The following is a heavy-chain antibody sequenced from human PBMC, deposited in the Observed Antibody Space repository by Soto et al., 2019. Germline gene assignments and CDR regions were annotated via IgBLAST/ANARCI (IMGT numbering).Heavy chain of an antibody. CDR2: ISYDGSNK. CDR1: GFTFSSYG. V-gene: IGHV3-30*03. J-gene: IGHJ4*02. Sequence: GGSLRLSCAASGFTFSSYGMHWVHQAPGKGLEWVAVISYDGSNKYYADSVKGRFTISRDNSKNTLYLQMNSLRAEDTAVYYCAQGRIAAVGIDYWGQGTLVTVSS. D-gene: IGHD6-13*01. CDR3: AQGRIAAVGIDY.